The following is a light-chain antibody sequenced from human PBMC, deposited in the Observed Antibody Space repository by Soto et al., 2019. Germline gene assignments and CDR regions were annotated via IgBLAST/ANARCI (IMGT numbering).Light chain of an antibody. CDR2: EVS. V-gene: IGLV2-8*01. CDR3: SSYAGRKTPCVV. Sequence: QSVLTQPASVSGSPGQSITISCSGSGSDVGGYNLVSWYQQHPGKAPKLMIYEVSKRPSGVPDRFSGSKSGNTASLTVSGRKAGDEADYSCSSYAGRKTPCVVFGGGTRVPVL. CDR1: GSDVGGYNL. J-gene: IGLJ2*01.